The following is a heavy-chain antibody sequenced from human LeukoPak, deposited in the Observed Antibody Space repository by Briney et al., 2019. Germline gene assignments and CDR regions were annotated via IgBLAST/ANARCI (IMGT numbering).Heavy chain of an antibody. CDR3: AKDQASSSSWSYYYYYYGMDV. CDR1: GFTFSSYG. CDR2: ISYDGSNK. Sequence: GGSLRLSCAASGFTFSSYGMHWVRQAPGKGLEWVAVISYDGSNKYYADSVKGRFTISRDNSKNTLYLQMNSLIAEDTAVYYCAKDQASSSSWSYYYYYYGMDVWGQGTTVTVS. J-gene: IGHJ6*02. D-gene: IGHD6-13*01. V-gene: IGHV3-30*18.